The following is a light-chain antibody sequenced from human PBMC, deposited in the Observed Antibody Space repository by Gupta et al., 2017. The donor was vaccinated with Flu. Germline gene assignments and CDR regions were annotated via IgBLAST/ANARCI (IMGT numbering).Light chain of an antibody. CDR1: NIGFKS. CDR2: DDF. Sequence: GKTVTLTCGGDNIGFKSVYWYQQKPGQAPVLVVYDDFDRPSGIPERFSGSNSGDTATLTISGAEAGDEADYYCQVLDSRSDQSVFGSGTKVTV. V-gene: IGLV3-21*03. J-gene: IGLJ1*01. CDR3: QVLDSRSDQSV.